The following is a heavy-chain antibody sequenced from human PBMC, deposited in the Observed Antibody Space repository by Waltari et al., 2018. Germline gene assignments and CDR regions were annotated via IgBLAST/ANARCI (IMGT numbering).Heavy chain of an antibody. CDR3: AREVDGDFPYYYYGMDV. CDR2: ISAYNGNT. Sequence: QVQLVQSGAEVKKPGASVKVSCKASGYTFTSYGISWVRQAPGQGLEWMGWISAYNGNTNYAQKLQGRVTMTTDTSTSTAYMELRSLRSDDTAVYYCAREVDGDFPYYYYGMDVWGQGTTVTVSS. V-gene: IGHV1-18*01. J-gene: IGHJ6*02. D-gene: IGHD4-17*01. CDR1: GYTFTSYG.